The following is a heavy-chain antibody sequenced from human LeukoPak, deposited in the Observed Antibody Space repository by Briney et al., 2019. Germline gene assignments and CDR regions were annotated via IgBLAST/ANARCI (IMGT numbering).Heavy chain of an antibody. CDR1: GYTFTSYD. D-gene: IGHD6-13*01. J-gene: IGHJ5*02. CDR3: ARVGNIAAAVGWFDP. Sequence: ASVKVSCKASGYTFTSYDINWVRQATGQGLEWMGWINPNSGGTNYAQKFQGRVTMTRDTSISTAYMELSRLRSDDTAVYYCARVGNIAAAVGWFDPWGQGTLVTVSS. V-gene: IGHV1-2*02. CDR2: INPNSGGT.